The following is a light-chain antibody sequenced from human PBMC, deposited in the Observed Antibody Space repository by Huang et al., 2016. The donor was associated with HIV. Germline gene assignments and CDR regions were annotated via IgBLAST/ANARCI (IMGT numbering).Light chain of an antibody. J-gene: IGKJ3*01. CDR2: GAS. Sequence: DIQMTQSPSSLSASVGVRVTITCRASQSIKKYLNWYQQKPGKAPKLLIYGASSWQSGVPSRFSGSGSGTDFTLTISSLQPEDVATYYCQQSYSTLLFTFGPGTKVDI. CDR1: QSIKKY. V-gene: IGKV1-39*01. CDR3: QQSYSTLLFT.